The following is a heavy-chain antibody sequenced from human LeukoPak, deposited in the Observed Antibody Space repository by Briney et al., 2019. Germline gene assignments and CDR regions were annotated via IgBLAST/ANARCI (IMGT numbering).Heavy chain of an antibody. V-gene: IGHV1-2*02. D-gene: IGHD3-16*01. J-gene: IGHJ4*02. CDR3: AREPTRGTFDY. Sequence: ASVKVSCKTSGYTFTGYYMHWVRQAPGQGLEWMGWINPNSGGTNYAQKFQGRVTMTRDTSASTAYMELSSLRSEDMAVYYCAREPTRGTFDYWGQGTLVTVSS. CDR2: INPNSGGT. CDR1: GYTFTGYY.